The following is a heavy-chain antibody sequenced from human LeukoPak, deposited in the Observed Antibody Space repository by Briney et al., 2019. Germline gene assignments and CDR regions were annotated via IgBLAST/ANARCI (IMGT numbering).Heavy chain of an antibody. V-gene: IGHV3-23*01. Sequence: GSLRLSCAASGFTFSSYAMSWVRQAPGKGLEWVSAISGSGGSTYYADSVKGRFTISRDNSKNTLYLQMNSLRAEDTAVYYCAKDSTTANYYYDSSGYYDYWGQGTLVTVSS. J-gene: IGHJ4*02. CDR3: AKDSTTANYYYDSSGYYDY. CDR1: GFTFSSYA. CDR2: ISGSGGST. D-gene: IGHD3-22*01.